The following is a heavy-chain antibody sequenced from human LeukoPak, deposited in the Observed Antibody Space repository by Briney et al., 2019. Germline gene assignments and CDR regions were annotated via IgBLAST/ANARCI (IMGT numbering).Heavy chain of an antibody. J-gene: IGHJ4*02. CDR1: GFTFSNAW. Sequence: GGSLRLSCAASGFTFSNAWMSWVRQAPGKGLEWVGRIKSKTDGGTTDYAAPVKGRFTISRDDSKNTLYLQMNSLKTEDTAVYYCTTDGRTMLAHCGGDCYLRYYWGQGTLVTVSS. CDR3: TTDGRTMLAHCGGDCYLRYY. D-gene: IGHD2-21*02. V-gene: IGHV3-15*01. CDR2: IKSKTDGGTT.